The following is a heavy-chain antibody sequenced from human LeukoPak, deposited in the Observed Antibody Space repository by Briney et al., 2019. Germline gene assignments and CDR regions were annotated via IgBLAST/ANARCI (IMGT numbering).Heavy chain of an antibody. D-gene: IGHD2-15*01. CDR1: GYSFTSYW. J-gene: IGHJ4*02. V-gene: IGHV5-51*01. Sequence: GESLKISCKGSGYSFTSYWIGWVRQMPGKGLEWMGIIYPGDSDTRYSPSFQGQVTISADKSISTAYLQWSSLKASDTAMYYCARLPRGFLHSYCSGGSCYDKGYFDYWGQGTLVTVPS. CDR2: IYPGDSDT. CDR3: ARLPRGFLHSYCSGGSCYDKGYFDY.